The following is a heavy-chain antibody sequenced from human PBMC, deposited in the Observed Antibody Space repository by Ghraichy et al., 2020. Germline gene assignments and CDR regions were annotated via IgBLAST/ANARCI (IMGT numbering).Heavy chain of an antibody. V-gene: IGHV4-34*01. D-gene: IGHD5-18*01. Sequence: SETLSLTCAVYGGSFSGYYWSWIRQPPGKGLEWIGEINHSGSTNYNPSLKSRVTISVDTSKNQFSLKLSSVTAADTAVYYCARARGYSYGPGIAAAAPGRTNWFDPWGQGTLVTVSS. J-gene: IGHJ5*02. CDR2: INHSGST. CDR3: ARARGYSYGPGIAAAAPGRTNWFDP. CDR1: GGSFSGYY.